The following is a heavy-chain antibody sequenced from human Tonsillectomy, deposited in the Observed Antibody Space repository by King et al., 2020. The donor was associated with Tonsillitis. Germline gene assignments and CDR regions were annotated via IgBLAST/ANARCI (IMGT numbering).Heavy chain of an antibody. CDR1: GFTFSSFW. CDR2: IDTDGSIT. Sequence: VQLVESGGGLVQPGGSLRLSCAASGFTFSSFWMHWVRQVPGKGLVWVSRIDTDGSITNYADSVKGRFTISRDNAKNTLYLLMNSLRPEDTAVYYCARDLGGKGGYWGQGSLVTVSP. CDR3: ARDLGGKGGY. D-gene: IGHD3-16*01. J-gene: IGHJ4*02. V-gene: IGHV3-74*01.